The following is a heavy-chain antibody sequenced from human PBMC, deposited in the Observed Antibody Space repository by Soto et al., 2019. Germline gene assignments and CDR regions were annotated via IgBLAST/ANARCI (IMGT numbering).Heavy chain of an antibody. CDR3: ARVVRGVVNWFDP. CDR1: GDTFTNFG. CDR2: IATYTSNI. V-gene: IGHV1-18*01. J-gene: IGHJ5*02. D-gene: IGHD3-10*01. Sequence: HLVQSGPQVKKPGASVSVSCKTSGDTFTNFGLSWVRQAPGQGLEWMGWIATYTSNINYAQKFQGRLTLTTDTSASTSYMELKSLTYDDTAVYYCARVVRGVVNWFDPWGQGTLVTVSS.